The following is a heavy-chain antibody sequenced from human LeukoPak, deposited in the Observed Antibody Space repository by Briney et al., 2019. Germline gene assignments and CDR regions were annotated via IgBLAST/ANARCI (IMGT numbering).Heavy chain of an antibody. CDR1: GYTFTGYY. CDR3: SKRKTAYEMLTGDY. D-gene: IGHD3-9*01. CDR2: INPSSGVT. V-gene: IGHV1-2*02. Sequence: GASVKVSCKASGYTFTGYYMHWVRQAPGQGLEWMGWINPSSGVTNYARKFQARVTMTRDTSLSTAYMELSSLTSDDTAVYFCSKRKTAYEMLTGDYWGQGTLVTVSS. J-gene: IGHJ4*02.